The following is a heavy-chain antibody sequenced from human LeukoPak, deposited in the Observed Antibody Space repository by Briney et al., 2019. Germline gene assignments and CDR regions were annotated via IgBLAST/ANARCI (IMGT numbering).Heavy chain of an antibody. Sequence: PSETLSLTCTVSGGSISSSSYYWGWIRQPPGKGLEWIGSIYYSGSTYYNPSLKSRVTISVDTSKNQFSLKLSSVTAADTAVYYCARCGSGSYFDYWGQGTLVTVSS. J-gene: IGHJ4*02. CDR1: GGSISSSSYY. V-gene: IGHV4-39*07. CDR3: ARCGSGSYFDY. CDR2: IYYSGST. D-gene: IGHD3-10*01.